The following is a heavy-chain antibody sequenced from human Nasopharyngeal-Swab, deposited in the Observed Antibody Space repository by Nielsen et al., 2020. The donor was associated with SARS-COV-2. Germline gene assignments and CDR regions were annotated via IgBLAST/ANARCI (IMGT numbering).Heavy chain of an antibody. J-gene: IGHJ2*01. CDR3: ARRYYGSGSRTSYFDL. D-gene: IGHD3-10*01. CDR2: IYPGDSDT. Sequence: GESLKISCKGSGYSFTSYWIGWVRQMPGKGLGWMGIIYPGDSDTRYSPSFQGQVTISADKSISTAYLQWSSLKASDTAMYYCARRYYGSGSRTSYFDLWGRGTLVTVSS. V-gene: IGHV5-51*01. CDR1: GYSFTSYW.